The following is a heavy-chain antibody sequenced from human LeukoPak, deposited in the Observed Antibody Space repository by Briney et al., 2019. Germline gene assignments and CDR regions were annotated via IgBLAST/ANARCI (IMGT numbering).Heavy chain of an antibody. CDR1: GGSINSYY. CDR3: AKSSGSLFDP. J-gene: IGHJ5*02. V-gene: IGHV4-38-2*02. Sequence: PSETLSLTCTVSGGSINSYYWGWIRQPPGKGLEWIVSIYHSGSSYYNPSLKSRVTISVDTSKNQFSLKLSSVTAADTAVYYCAKSSGSLFDPWGQGTLVTVSS. CDR2: IYHSGSS. D-gene: IGHD3-10*01.